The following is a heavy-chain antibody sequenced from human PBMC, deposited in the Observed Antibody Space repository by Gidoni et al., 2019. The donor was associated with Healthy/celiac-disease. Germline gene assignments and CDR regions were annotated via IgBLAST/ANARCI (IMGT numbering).Heavy chain of an antibody. CDR1: SGSFSGYY. D-gene: IGHD6-6*01. Sequence: QVQLHQRGAGLLKHSSTLSPPCAVYSGSFSGYYWSWIRQPPGKGLEWIGEINNSGSTTYNPSRKRRVTISVDTSKNQFSLKLSSVPAADTAVYYCARGREYSSSVWFDPWGQGTLVTVSS. J-gene: IGHJ5*02. CDR3: ARGREYSSSVWFDP. V-gene: IGHV4-34*01. CDR2: INNSGST.